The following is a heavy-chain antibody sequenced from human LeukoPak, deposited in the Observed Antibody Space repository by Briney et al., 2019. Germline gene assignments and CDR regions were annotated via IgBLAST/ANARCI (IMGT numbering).Heavy chain of an antibody. CDR2: IRGSGGST. D-gene: IGHD6-13*01. Sequence: GGSLRLSCAASGFTFSSYAMSWVRQAPGKGLEWVSAIRGSGGSTYYADSVKGRFTISRDNSKNTLYLQMNSLRAEDTAVYYCAKEGLYTSRWFYFESWGQGTLVTVSA. CDR1: GFTFSSYA. CDR3: AKEGLYTSRWFYFES. V-gene: IGHV3-23*01. J-gene: IGHJ4*02.